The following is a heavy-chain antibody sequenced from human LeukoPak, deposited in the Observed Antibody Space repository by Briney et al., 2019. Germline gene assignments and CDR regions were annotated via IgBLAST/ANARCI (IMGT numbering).Heavy chain of an antibody. CDR1: GFTFRSYG. Sequence: GGSLRLSCAASGFTFRSYGMDWVRQAPGKGLEWVAVIWYDGSNKYYADSVKGRFTISRDNSKNTPYLQMNSLRAEDTAVYYCARDPYGSGSTSFEISGQRKMVTVSS. J-gene: IGHJ3*02. CDR3: ARDPYGSGSTSFEI. CDR2: IWYDGSNK. D-gene: IGHD3-10*01. V-gene: IGHV3-33*01.